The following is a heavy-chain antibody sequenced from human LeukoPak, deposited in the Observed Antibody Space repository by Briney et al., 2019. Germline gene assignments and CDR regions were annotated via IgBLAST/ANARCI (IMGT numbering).Heavy chain of an antibody. CDR2: IYTSGST. V-gene: IGHV4-61*02. D-gene: IGHD6-13*01. CDR3: ATRSLTAGGWVY. CDR1: GGSFSSGSYY. Sequence: SETLSLTCTVSGGSFSSGSYYWNWIRQPAGKGLEWIGRIYTSGSTNYNPSLKSRVTISVDTSKNQFSLKLSSVTAADTAVYYCATRSLTAGGWVYWGQGTLVTVSS. J-gene: IGHJ4*02.